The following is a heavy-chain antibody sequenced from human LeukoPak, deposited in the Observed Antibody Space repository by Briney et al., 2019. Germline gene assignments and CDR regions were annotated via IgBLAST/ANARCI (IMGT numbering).Heavy chain of an antibody. J-gene: IGHJ3*02. D-gene: IGHD5-18*01. Sequence: GASVKVSCKVSGYTLTELSMHWVRQAPGKGLEWMGGFDPEDGETIYAQKFQGRVTMTEDTSTDTAYMELSSLRSEDTAVYYCANCADTAMASFLRCDAFDIWGQGTMVTVSS. CDR1: GYTLTELS. CDR3: ANCADTAMASFLRCDAFDI. V-gene: IGHV1-24*01. CDR2: FDPEDGET.